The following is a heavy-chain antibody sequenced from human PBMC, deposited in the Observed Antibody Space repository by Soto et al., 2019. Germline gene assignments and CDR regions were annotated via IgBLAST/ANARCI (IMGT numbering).Heavy chain of an antibody. J-gene: IGHJ4*02. CDR3: ARALREDIVVVVAARSLAFDY. Sequence: GASVKVSCKASGYTFTGYYMHWVRQAPGQGLEWMGWINPNSGGTNYAQKFQGWVTMTRDTSISTAYMKLSRLRSDDTAVYYCARALREDIVVVVAARSLAFDYWGQGTLVTVSS. V-gene: IGHV1-2*04. CDR2: INPNSGGT. D-gene: IGHD2-15*01. CDR1: GYTFTGYY.